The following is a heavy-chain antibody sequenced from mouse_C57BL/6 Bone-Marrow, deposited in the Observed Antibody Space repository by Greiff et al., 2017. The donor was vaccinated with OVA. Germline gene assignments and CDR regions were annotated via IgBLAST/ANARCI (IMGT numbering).Heavy chain of an antibody. V-gene: IGHV1-69*01. CDR1: GYTFTSYW. CDR2: IDPSDSYT. Sequence: VQLQQPGAELVMPGASVKLSCKASGYTFTSYWMHWVKQRPGQGLEWIGEIDPSDSYTNYNQKFKGKSTLTVDKSSSTAYMQLSSLTSEDSAVYYCAIYYSNDYFDYWGQGTTLTVSS. CDR3: AIYYSNDYFDY. D-gene: IGHD2-5*01. J-gene: IGHJ2*01.